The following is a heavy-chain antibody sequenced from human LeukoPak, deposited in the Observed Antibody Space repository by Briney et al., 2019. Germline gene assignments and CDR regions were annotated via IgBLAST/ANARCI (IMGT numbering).Heavy chain of an antibody. CDR3: AAALTGYADY. V-gene: IGHV4-59*08. Sequence: PSETLSLTCTVSGRSISSYYWSWIRQTPGKGLEWIGYIYYSGTTNYNPSLKSRVTISADKSKNQFSLKLSSVTAADTAVYYCAAALTGYADYWGQGTLVTVSS. J-gene: IGHJ4*02. D-gene: IGHD3-9*01. CDR2: IYYSGTT. CDR1: GRSISSYY.